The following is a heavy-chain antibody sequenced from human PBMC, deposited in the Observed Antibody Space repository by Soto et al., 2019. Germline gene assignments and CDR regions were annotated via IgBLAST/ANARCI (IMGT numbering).Heavy chain of an antibody. J-gene: IGHJ4*02. V-gene: IGHV3-30*03. CDR3: ATPAGTDSSGWSPFDY. CDR2: ISYDGSNK. CDR1: GFTFSSYG. D-gene: IGHD6-19*01. Sequence: VQLVESGGGVVQPGRSLRLSCAASGFTFSSYGMHWVRQAPGKGLEWVAVISYDGSNKYYADSVKGRFTISRDNSKNTLYLQMNSLRAEDTAVYYCATPAGTDSSGWSPFDYWGQGTLVTVSS.